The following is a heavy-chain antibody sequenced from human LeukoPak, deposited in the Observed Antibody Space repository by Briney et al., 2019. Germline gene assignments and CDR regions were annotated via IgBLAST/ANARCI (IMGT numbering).Heavy chain of an antibody. J-gene: IGHJ3*02. CDR1: GFTFSSYS. V-gene: IGHV3-21*01. CDR2: ISSSSSYI. D-gene: IGHD6-6*01. CDR3: ARALSKAARLPFRAFDI. Sequence: GGSLRLSCAASGFTFSSYSMNWVRQAPGKGLEWVSSISSSSSYIYYADSVKGRFTISRDNAKNSLYLQMNSLRAEDTAVYYCARALSKAARLPFRAFDIWGQGTMVTVSS.